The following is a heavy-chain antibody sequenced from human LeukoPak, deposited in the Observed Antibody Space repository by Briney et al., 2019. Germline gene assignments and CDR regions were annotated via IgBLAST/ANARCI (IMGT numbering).Heavy chain of an antibody. V-gene: IGHV4-39*07. CDR2: IYHSGST. CDR3: ARDPYDSSGYWGASDY. D-gene: IGHD3-22*01. Sequence: SETLSLTCTVSGGSISSSSYYWGWIRQPPGKGLEWIGSIYHSGSTYYNPSLKSRVTISVDTSKNQFSLKLSSVTAADTAVYYCARDPYDSSGYWGASDYWGQGTLVTVSS. J-gene: IGHJ4*02. CDR1: GGSISSSSYY.